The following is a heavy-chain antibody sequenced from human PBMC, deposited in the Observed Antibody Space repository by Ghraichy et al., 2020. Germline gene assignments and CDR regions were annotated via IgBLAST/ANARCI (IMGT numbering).Heavy chain of an antibody. CDR3: ARVPRLAFKLVNAFDI. J-gene: IGHJ3*02. CDR2: INPNSGGT. CDR1: GYTFTGYY. Sequence: ASVKVSCKASGYTFTGYYMHWVRQAPGQGLEWMGRINPNSGGTNYAQKFQGRVTMTRDTSISTAYMELSRLRSDDTAVYYCARVPRLAFKLVNAFDIWGQGTMVTVSS. D-gene: IGHD3-9*01. V-gene: IGHV1-2*06.